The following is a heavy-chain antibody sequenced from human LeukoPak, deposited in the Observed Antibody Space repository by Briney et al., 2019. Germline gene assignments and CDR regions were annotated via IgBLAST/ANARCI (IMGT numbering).Heavy chain of an antibody. D-gene: IGHD2-21*02. J-gene: IGHJ3*02. CDR1: GFTFSSYA. Sequence: GGSLRLSCAASGFTFSSYAMSWVRQAPGKGLEWVSAISGSGGSTYYADSVKGRFTISRDNSKNTLYLQMNSLRAEDTAVYYCAKVREVVTAYDAFDIWGQGTMVTVPS. V-gene: IGHV3-23*01. CDR3: AKVREVVTAYDAFDI. CDR2: ISGSGGST.